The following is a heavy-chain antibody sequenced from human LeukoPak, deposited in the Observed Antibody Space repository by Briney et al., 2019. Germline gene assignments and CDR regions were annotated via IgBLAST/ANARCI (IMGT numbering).Heavy chain of an antibody. D-gene: IGHD3-22*01. J-gene: IGHJ1*01. Sequence: PSETLSLTCTVSGGSISSYYWSWIRQPAGKGLEWIGRIYTSGSTNDNPSLKSRVTMSVDTSKNQFSLKLSSVTAADTAVYYCARDHRRYYDSSGSEYFQHWGQGTLVTVSS. CDR1: GGSISSYY. CDR3: ARDHRRYYDSSGSEYFQH. CDR2: IYTSGST. V-gene: IGHV4-4*07.